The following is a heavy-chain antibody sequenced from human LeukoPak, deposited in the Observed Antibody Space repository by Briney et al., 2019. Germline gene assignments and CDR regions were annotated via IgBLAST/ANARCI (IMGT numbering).Heavy chain of an antibody. D-gene: IGHD3-10*01. J-gene: IGHJ6*02. Sequence: SETLSLTCAVYGGSFSGYYWSWIRRPPGKGLEWIGEINHSGSTNYNPSLKSRVTISVDTSKNQFSLKLSSVTAADTAVYYCARGPSMVRGVIRGIYYYYGMDVWGQWTTVTVSS. CDR1: GGSFSGYY. CDR3: ARGPSMVRGVIRGIYYYYGMDV. CDR2: INHSGST. V-gene: IGHV4-34*01.